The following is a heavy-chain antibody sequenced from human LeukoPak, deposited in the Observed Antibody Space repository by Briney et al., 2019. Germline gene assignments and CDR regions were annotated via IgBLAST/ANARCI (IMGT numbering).Heavy chain of an antibody. CDR1: GYTFTSYY. Sequence: ASVKVSCKASGYTFTSYYMHWVRQAPGQGLEWMGIINPSGGSTSYAQKFQGRVTMTRDTSTSTVYMELSSLRSEDTAVYYCASSGPARGYYYGMDVWGQGTTVTVSS. J-gene: IGHJ6*02. V-gene: IGHV1-46*01. CDR3: ASSGPARGYYYGMDV. D-gene: IGHD2-15*01. CDR2: INPSGGST.